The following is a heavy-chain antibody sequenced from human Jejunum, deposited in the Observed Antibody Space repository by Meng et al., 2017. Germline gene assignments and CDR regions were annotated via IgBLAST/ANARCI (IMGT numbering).Heavy chain of an antibody. CDR1: GFTFSDFE. V-gene: IGHV3-48*03. D-gene: IGHD3-22*01. Sequence: GESLKISCAASGFTFSDFEMNWVRQAPGKGLEWVSYVSSSGHTIYYADSVKGRFTISRDNAKKSLYLQMNSLRLEDMAFYYCAKAQGANYDSSGFPFHYWGHGTLVTVSS. J-gene: IGHJ4*01. CDR2: VSSSGHTI. CDR3: AKAQGANYDSSGFPFHY.